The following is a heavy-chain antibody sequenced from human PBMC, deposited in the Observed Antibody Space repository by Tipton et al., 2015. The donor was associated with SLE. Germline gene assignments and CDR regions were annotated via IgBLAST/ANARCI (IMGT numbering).Heavy chain of an antibody. Sequence: LRLSCTVSGYSISSGFYWGWVRQPPGKGLEWIGSMYHSGSTYYNPSLKSRVTISVDTSKNQFSLRLSSVTAADTAVYYCARVSTRITMVFVNCFFDYWGQGTLVTVSS. D-gene: IGHD3-10*01. CDR3: ARVSTRITMVFVNCFFDY. J-gene: IGHJ4*02. CDR1: GYSISSGFY. V-gene: IGHV4-38-2*02. CDR2: MYHSGST.